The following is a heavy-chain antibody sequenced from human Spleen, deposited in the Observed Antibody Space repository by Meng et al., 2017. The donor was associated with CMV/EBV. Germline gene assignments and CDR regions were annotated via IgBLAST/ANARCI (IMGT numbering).Heavy chain of an antibody. J-gene: IGHJ4*02. D-gene: IGHD3-10*01. CDR1: GGSFSGYY. Sequence: VHLPQWGAGLLVLSETLSLPCAVYGGSFSGYYCSWIRQPPGKGLEWIGEINHSGSTNYTPSLKSRVIISVDTSKNQFSVKLSSVTAADTAVYYCARGPQFGWYWGQGTLVTVSS. V-gene: IGHV4-34*01. CDR3: ARGPQFGWY. CDR2: INHSGST.